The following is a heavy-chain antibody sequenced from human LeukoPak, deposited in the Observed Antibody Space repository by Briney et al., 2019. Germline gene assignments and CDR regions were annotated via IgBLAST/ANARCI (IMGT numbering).Heavy chain of an antibody. CDR2: IYSGGST. V-gene: IGHV3-53*01. Sequence: GGSLRLSCAASGFTVSSNYMSWVRQAPGKGLEWVSVIYSGGSTYYADSVKGRFTISRDNSKNTLYLQMNSLRAEDTAVYYCARVGVVPAALYCFDYWGQGTLVTVSS. CDR3: ARVGVVPAALYCFDY. D-gene: IGHD2-2*01. CDR1: GFTVSSNY. J-gene: IGHJ4*02.